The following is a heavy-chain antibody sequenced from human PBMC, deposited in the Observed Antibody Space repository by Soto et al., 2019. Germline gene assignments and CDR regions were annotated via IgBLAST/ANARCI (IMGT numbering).Heavy chain of an antibody. J-gene: IGHJ6*02. CDR1: GFTLSSYA. Sequence: EVQLLESGGGLVQPGGSLRLSCAASGFTLSSYAMSWVRQAPGKGLEWVSAISGSGNRTFHADSVKGRFTISRDTSKNARYLQMNSLRVEDKAVYYCATEVTSGSYSHYYYGLDVWGQGTTVTVSS. D-gene: IGHD1-26*01. CDR2: ISGSGNRT. V-gene: IGHV3-23*01. CDR3: ATEVTSGSYSHYYYGLDV.